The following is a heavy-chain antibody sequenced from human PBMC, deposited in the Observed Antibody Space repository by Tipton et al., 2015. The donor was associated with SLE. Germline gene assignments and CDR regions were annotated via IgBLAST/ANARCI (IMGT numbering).Heavy chain of an antibody. CDR3: ARDRRDDSSGYYPAGGMDV. D-gene: IGHD3-22*01. Sequence: TLSLTCAVSGGSISSSNWWSWVRQPPGKGLEWIGEIYHSGSTNYNPSLKSRVTISVDKSKNQFSLKLSSVTAADTAVYYCARDRRDDSSGYYPAGGMDVWGQGTTVTVSS. CDR2: IYHSGST. J-gene: IGHJ6*02. V-gene: IGHV4-4*02. CDR1: GGSISSSNW.